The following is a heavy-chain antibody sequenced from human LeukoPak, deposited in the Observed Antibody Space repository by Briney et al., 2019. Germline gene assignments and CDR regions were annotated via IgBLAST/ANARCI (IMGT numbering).Heavy chain of an antibody. J-gene: IGHJ4*01. Sequence: GESLKIPCKGSGYSFTSYWISWVRQMPGKGLEWLGRIDASDAYTNYSPSFQGHVTISSDKSIKTAYLQWSSLKASDTAMYYCARHEGYSSSAEVYWGQGTLVSVAS. CDR1: GYSFTSYW. CDR2: IDASDAYT. D-gene: IGHD6-13*01. CDR3: ARHEGYSSSAEVY. V-gene: IGHV5-10-1*01.